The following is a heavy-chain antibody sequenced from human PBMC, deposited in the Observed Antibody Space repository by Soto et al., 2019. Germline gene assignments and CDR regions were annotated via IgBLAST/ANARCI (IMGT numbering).Heavy chain of an antibody. J-gene: IGHJ4*02. D-gene: IGHD4-17*01. V-gene: IGHV4-59*01. Sequence: KPSGTLALSCTLSGDSISIFVGSWVRQPPGKGLEWIGYISSGGSPNYKPSITRRVTISVDTSNNHCSLKLSSVTAADTVVYYGARGSYGDSPPSDYWGQGTLVTVSS. CDR3: ARGSYGDSPPSDY. CDR2: ISSGGSP. CDR1: GDSISIFV.